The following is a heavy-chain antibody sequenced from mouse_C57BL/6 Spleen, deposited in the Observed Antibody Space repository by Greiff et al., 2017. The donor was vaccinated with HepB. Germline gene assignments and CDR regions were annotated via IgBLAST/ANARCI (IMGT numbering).Heavy chain of an antibody. D-gene: IGHD1-1*01. CDR1: GYTFTSYT. CDR3: ARNYGSSLWYFDV. V-gene: IGHV1-4*01. Sequence: VQREESGAELARPGASVKMSCKASGYTFTSYTMHWVKQRPGQGLEWIGYINPSSGYTNYNQKFKDKATLTADKSSSTAYMQLNSLTSEDSAVYYCARNYGSSLWYFDVWGTGTTVTVAS. J-gene: IGHJ1*03. CDR2: INPSSGYT.